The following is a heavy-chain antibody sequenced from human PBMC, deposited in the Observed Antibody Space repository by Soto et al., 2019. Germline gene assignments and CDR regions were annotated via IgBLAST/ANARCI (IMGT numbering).Heavy chain of an antibody. Sequence: EVQLVESGGGLVQPGRSLRLSCAASGFIFDDFGMHWVRQAPGKGLEWVSGVTWNSGNIDYADSVKGRFTITRDNAKNSLYLQMNGPRGEDTALYYCAKDRYGSLEGGMDVW. D-gene: IGHD1-26*01. CDR2: VTWNSGNI. CDR3: AKDRYGSLEGGMDV. V-gene: IGHV3-9*01. CDR1: GFIFDDFG. J-gene: IGHJ6*03.